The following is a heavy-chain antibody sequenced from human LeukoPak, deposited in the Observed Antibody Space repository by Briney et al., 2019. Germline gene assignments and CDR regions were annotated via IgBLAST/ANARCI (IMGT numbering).Heavy chain of an antibody. CDR2: INHSGST. D-gene: IGHD6-19*01. CDR3: ARRQMAVAGSNWFDP. J-gene: IGHJ5*02. Sequence: SETLSLTCAVYGGSFSGYYWSWIRQPPGKGLEWIGEINHSGSTNYNPSLKSRVTISVDTSKNRFSLRLTSVTAADTAVYYCARRQMAVAGSNWFDPWGQGTLVTVSS. V-gene: IGHV4-34*01. CDR1: GGSFSGYY.